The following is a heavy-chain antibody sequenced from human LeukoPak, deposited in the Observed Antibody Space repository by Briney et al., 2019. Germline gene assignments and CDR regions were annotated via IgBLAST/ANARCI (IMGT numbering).Heavy chain of an antibody. Sequence: SETLSLTCTVSGGSISSGSYYWSWIRQPAGKGLEWIARIYTSGSTNYNPSLKSRVTMSVDTSKNQFSLKLSSVTAADTAVYYCAINSHDFWSGYYITPSGRYMDVWGKGTTVTVSS. CDR1: GGSISSGSYY. D-gene: IGHD3-3*01. CDR2: IYTSGST. CDR3: AINSHDFWSGYYITPSGRYMDV. J-gene: IGHJ6*03. V-gene: IGHV4-61*02.